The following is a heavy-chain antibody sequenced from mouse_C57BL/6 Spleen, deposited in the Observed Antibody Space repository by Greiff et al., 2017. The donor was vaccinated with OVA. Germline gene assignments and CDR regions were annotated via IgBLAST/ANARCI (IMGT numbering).Heavy chain of an antibody. CDR2: IYPGDGDT. CDR3: ARSGYYYGSSYDFDY. J-gene: IGHJ2*01. CDR1: GYAFSSSW. D-gene: IGHD1-1*01. V-gene: IGHV1-82*01. Sequence: VQGVESGPELVKPGASVKISCKASGYAFSSSWMNWVKQRPGKGLEWIGRIYPGDGDTNYNGKFKGKATLTADKSSSTAYMQLSSLTSEDSAVYVCARSGYYYGSSYDFDYWGQGTTLTVSS.